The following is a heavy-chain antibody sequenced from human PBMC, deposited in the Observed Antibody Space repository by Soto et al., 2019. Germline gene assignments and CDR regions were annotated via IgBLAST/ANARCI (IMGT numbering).Heavy chain of an antibody. J-gene: IGHJ4*02. CDR3: SHRLGSRGSFDY. Sequence: QITLKESGPSLVKPTQTLTLTCTFSGFSLTTSGVGVGWIRQPPGKAPEWLALIYWNDDKRYSPSLQSRITITKDTSKIRVVLTLTNMDPVDTATYFCSHRLGSRGSFDYWGQGSLVTVSS. CDR1: GFSLTTSGVG. D-gene: IGHD6-25*01. V-gene: IGHV2-5*01. CDR2: IYWNDDK.